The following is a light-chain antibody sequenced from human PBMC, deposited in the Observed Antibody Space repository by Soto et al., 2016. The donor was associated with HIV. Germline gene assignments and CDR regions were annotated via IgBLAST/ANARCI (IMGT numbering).Light chain of an antibody. CDR1: NIGSKG. J-gene: IGLJ2*01. CDR3: QVWDSSSDHVV. V-gene: IGLV3-21*03. CDR2: DDS. Sequence: SYELTQPPSVSVAPGNTARITCGGDNIGSKGVHWYQQRPGQAPVLVVYDDSDRPSGIPERFSGSNSGNTATLTINRVEAGDEADYYCQVWDSSSDHVVFGGGTKLDRP.